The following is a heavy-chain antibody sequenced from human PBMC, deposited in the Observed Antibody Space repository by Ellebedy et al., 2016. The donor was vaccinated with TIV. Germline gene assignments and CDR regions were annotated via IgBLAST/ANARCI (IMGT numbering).Heavy chain of an antibody. Sequence: SETLSLXCTVSGYSISSGYYWGWIRQPPGKGLEWIGSIHHSGSTYYNPSLKSRVTISVDTSKNQFSLKLSSVTAADTALYYCASPTLAVAGTENWFDPWGQGTLVTVSS. J-gene: IGHJ5*02. CDR2: IHHSGST. CDR1: GYSISSGYY. V-gene: IGHV4-38-2*02. CDR3: ASPTLAVAGTENWFDP. D-gene: IGHD6-19*01.